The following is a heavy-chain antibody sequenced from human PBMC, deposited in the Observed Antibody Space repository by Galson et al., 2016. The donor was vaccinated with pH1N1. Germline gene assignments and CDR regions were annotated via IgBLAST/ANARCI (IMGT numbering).Heavy chain of an antibody. CDR3: ARNLYGDYSHYVDY. V-gene: IGHV2-70*01. J-gene: IGHJ4*02. CDR1: GFSLSTSGMC. D-gene: IGHD4-17*01. CDR2: IDWDDNK. Sequence: PALVKPTQTLTLTCTFSGFSLSTSGMCVSWIRQPPGKALEWLALIDWDDNKYYSTSLKTRLTISKDTSKNQVVLTMTNMDPVDTATYYCARNLYGDYSHYVDYWGQGTLVTVSS.